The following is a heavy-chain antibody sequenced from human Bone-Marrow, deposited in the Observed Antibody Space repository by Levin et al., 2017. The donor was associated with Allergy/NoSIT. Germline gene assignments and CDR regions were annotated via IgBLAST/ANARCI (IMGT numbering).Heavy chain of an antibody. V-gene: IGHV3-21*01. CDR2: ISSSSSYI. D-gene: IGHD5-12*01. CDR3: ARVDLFSGYPAE. J-gene: IGHJ4*02. Sequence: GGSLRLSCAASGFTFSSYSMNWVRQAPGKGLEWVSSISSSSSYIYYADSVKGRFTISRDNAKNSLYLQMNSLRAEDTAVYYCARVDLFSGYPAEWGQGTLVTVSS. CDR1: GFTFSSYS.